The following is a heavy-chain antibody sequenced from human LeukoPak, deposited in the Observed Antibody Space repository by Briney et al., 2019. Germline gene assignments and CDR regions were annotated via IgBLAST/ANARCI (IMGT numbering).Heavy chain of an antibody. J-gene: IGHJ4*02. D-gene: IGHD4-23*01. Sequence: GRSLRLSCTASGYTFGDYALSRFRQAPGKGLEWVSFIRSKTYGGTTQYAASVKGRFNISRDDSRAIAYLQMNSLKIEDTAIYYCTRVDYGGAPRRNYWGQGTLVTVSS. V-gene: IGHV3-49*03. CDR2: IRSKTYGGTT. CDR1: GYTFGDYA. CDR3: TRVDYGGAPRRNY.